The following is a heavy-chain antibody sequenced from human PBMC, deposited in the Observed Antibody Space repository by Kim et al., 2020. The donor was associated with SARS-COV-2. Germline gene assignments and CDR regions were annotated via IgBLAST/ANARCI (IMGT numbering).Heavy chain of an antibody. CDR2: IYYSGST. CDR3: ARAGSGSRTNYDSSGYYSSYYYYYGMDV. D-gene: IGHD3-22*01. CDR1: GGSISSGGYY. V-gene: IGHV4-31*03. J-gene: IGHJ6*02. Sequence: SETLSLTCTVSGGSISSGGYYWSWIRQHPGKGLEWIGYIYYSGSTYYNPSLKSRVTISVDTSKNQFSLKLSSVTAADTAVYYCARAGSGSRTNYDSSGYYSSYYYYYGMDVWGQGTTVTVSS.